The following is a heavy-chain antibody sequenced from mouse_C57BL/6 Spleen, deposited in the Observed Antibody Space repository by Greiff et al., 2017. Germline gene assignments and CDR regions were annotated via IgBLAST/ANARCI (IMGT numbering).Heavy chain of an antibody. D-gene: IGHD1-1*01. CDR2: IDPSDSET. V-gene: IGHV1-52*01. J-gene: IGHJ2*01. CDR3: ARGVTTVVATGYFDY. Sequence: VQLQQPGAELVRPGSSVKLSCKASGYTFTSYWMHWVKQRPIQGLEWIGNIDPSDSETHYNQKFKDKATLTVDKSSSTAYMQLSSLTSEDSAVYYCARGVTTVVATGYFDYWGQGTTLTVSS. CDR1: GYTFTSYW.